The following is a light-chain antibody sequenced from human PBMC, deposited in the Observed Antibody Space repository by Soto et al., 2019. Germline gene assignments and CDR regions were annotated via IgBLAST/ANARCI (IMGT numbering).Light chain of an antibody. CDR2: EVS. CDR1: SSDDGSYNL. CDR3: CSYAGSSTFVYV. V-gene: IGLV2-23*02. J-gene: IGLJ1*01. Sequence: QSALTQPASVSGSPGQSITISCTGTSSDDGSYNLVSWYQQHPGKAPKLMIYEVSKRPSGVSNRFSGSKSGNTASLTISGLQAEDEADYYCCSYAGSSTFVYVFGTGTKVTVL.